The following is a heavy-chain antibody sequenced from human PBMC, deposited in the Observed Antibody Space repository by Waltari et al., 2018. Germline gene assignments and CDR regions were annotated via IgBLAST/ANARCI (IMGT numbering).Heavy chain of an antibody. CDR3: AKSLGGFEYYGMDV. D-gene: IGHD3-16*01. Sequence: EVQLVESGEGLVQPGRSLRLSCAASGFTFDDYAMHWVRQAPGKGLEWVSGISWNSGSIGDADSVKGRFTISRDNAKNSRYLQMNSLRAEDMALYYCAKSLGGFEYYGMDVWGQGTTVTVSS. CDR1: GFTFDDYA. V-gene: IGHV3-9*03. CDR2: ISWNSGSI. J-gene: IGHJ6*02.